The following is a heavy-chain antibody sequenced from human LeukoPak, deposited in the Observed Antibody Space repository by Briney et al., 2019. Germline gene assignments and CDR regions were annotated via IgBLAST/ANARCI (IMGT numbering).Heavy chain of an antibody. CDR1: GGTFISYA. Sequence: SVKVSCKASGGTFISYAMSWVRQAPGQGLEWMGGIIPIFGTANYAQKFQDRVTITADESTSTAYMELSSLRSGDTAVYYCARRGDWFELWGQGTLVTVSS. CDR3: ARRGDWFEL. CDR2: IIPIFGTA. J-gene: IGHJ5*02. V-gene: IGHV1-69*13. D-gene: IGHD3-10*01.